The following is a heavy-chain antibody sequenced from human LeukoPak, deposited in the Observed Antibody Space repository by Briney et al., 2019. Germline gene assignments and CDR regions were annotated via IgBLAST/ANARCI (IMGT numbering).Heavy chain of an antibody. CDR3: ATLYYGSGSYYTIKHMDD. CDR2: FYPGDGET. V-gene: IGHV1-24*01. CDR1: GYTLTELS. D-gene: IGHD3-10*01. J-gene: IGHJ4*02. Sequence: GGSVKVSCKVSGYTLTELSMHWVRPAPGKGLEWMGIFYPGDGETIYAEESQGRVTMTEDTSTDTAYMEPSSLRSEDTAVYYCATLYYGSGSYYTIKHMDDWGQGTLVTVSS.